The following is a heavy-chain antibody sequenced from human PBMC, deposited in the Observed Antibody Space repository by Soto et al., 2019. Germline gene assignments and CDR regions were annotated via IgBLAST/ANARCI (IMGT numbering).Heavy chain of an antibody. J-gene: IGHJ6*02. CDR2: IYSGGSD. V-gene: IGHV3-53*01. CDR3: ASGFVDTLMLGAPSHYNYGLDV. Sequence: GGSLRLSCAASGFTIDNIYMSWVRQAPGKGLECVSIIYSGGSDFYADSVKGRFIISRDDSKNILYLQMDNLRDDDTAVYYCASGFVDTLMLGAPSHYNYGLDVWGQGTTVTVSS. CDR1: GFTIDNIY. D-gene: IGHD1-26*01.